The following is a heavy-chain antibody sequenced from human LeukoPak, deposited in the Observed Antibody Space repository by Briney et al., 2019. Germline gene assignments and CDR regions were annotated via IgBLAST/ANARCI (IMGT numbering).Heavy chain of an antibody. V-gene: IGHV3-33*01. CDR1: GFTFSSYG. J-gene: IGHJ6*02. CDR3: ARGGYDILTGYSLYYYYGMDV. CDR2: IWYDGSNK. Sequence: GGSLRLSCAASGFTFSSYGMHWVRQAPGKGLEWVAVIWYDGSNKYYADSVKGRFTISRDNSKNTLYLQMNSLRAEDTAVHYCARGGYDILTGYSLYYYYGMDVWGQGTTVTVSS. D-gene: IGHD3-9*01.